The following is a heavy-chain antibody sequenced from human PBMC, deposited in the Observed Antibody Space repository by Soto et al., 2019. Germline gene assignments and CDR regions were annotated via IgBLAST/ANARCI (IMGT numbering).Heavy chain of an antibody. CDR1: GGSISTYY. CDR3: ARAGGDYPRGFAP. CDR2: MYYSWGT. Sequence: QVQLQESGPGLVKPSETLSLTCTVSGGSISTYYWSWIRQSPGKGLEWIGYMYYSWGTNYNSSLNIRVTLTVVTSKNRFSLELSSVTAAYTAVYYSARAGGDYPRGFAPWGQGTLFTVSP. J-gene: IGHJ5*02. D-gene: IGHD4-17*01. V-gene: IGHV4-59*01.